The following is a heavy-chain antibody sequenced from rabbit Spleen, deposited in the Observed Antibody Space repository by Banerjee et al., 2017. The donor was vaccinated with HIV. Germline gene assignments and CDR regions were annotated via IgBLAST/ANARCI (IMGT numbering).Heavy chain of an antibody. D-gene: IGHD2-1*01. V-gene: IGHV1S45*01. Sequence: QEQLVESGGGLVQPEGSLTLTWKASGFSFSDRDGMCWVRQAPGKGLQWIACINASTGKPVYATWASGRFTISRTSSTTVTLRMTSLTAADRATYFCARDLVGVIGWNFYLWGPGTLVTVS. CDR2: INASTGKP. J-gene: IGHJ4*01. CDR1: GFSFSDRDG. CDR3: ARDLVGVIGWNFYL.